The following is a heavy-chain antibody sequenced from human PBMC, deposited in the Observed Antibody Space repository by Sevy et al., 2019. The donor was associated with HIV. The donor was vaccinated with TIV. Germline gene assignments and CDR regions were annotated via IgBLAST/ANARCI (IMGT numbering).Heavy chain of an antibody. V-gene: IGHV3-21*01. CDR2: ISGSAIYT. D-gene: IGHD3-10*01. J-gene: IGHJ6*02. CDR1: GFTFSSYT. CDR3: ARGHFDYGSRSRRAMDV. Sequence: GGSLRLSCAVSGFTFSSYTMHWVRQAPGKGLEWVSSISGSAIYTYYADAMKGRFTISRDNAKNSLYLQMNSLRAEDKAVYYCARGHFDYGSRSRRAMDVWGQGTTVTVSS.